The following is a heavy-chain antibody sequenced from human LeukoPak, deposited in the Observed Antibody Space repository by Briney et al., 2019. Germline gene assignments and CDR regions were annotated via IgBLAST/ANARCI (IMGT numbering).Heavy chain of an antibody. CDR3: ASSDGKYFQH. CDR1: GYTFIGYG. V-gene: IGHV1-18*01. CDR2: ISAYNGNT. D-gene: IGHD1-1*01. Sequence: PWASVTVSCKASGYTFIGYGISWVRQAPGQGLEWMGWISAYNGNTNYAQKLQGRVTMTTDTYTSTTYMELRSLRSDDTAVYYCASSDGKYFQHWGQGTLVTVSS. J-gene: IGHJ1*01.